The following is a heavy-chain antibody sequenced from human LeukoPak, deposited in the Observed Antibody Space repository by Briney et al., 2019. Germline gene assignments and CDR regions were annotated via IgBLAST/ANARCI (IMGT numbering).Heavy chain of an antibody. CDR3: ARDNSVGGTAWWFDP. J-gene: IGHJ5*02. V-gene: IGHV1-46*01. CDR1: GYTFTSYY. D-gene: IGHD1-26*01. Sequence: ASVKVSCKASGYTFTSYYMHWVRQAPGQGLEWMGLINPSGSSTSYAQKFQGRLSLTRDMSTSTDYMELSSLRSEDTAVYYCARDNSVGGTAWWFDPWGQGTLVTVSS. CDR2: INPSGSST.